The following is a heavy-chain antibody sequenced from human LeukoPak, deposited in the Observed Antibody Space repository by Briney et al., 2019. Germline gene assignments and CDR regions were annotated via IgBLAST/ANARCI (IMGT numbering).Heavy chain of an antibody. CDR2: IYHSGST. CDR3: ARVRASSSRGFDY. CDR1: GYSISSGYY. J-gene: IGHJ4*02. V-gene: IGHV4-38-2*02. D-gene: IGHD6-13*01. Sequence: SETLSLTRTVSGYSISSGYYWGWIRQPPGKGLEWIGSIYHSGSTYYNPSLKSRVTISVDTSKNQFSLKLSSVTAADTAVYYCARVRASSSRGFDYWGQGTLVTVSS.